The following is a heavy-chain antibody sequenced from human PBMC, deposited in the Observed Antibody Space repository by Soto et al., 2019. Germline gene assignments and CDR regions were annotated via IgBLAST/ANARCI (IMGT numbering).Heavy chain of an antibody. D-gene: IGHD3-3*01. CDR2: IIPIFGTA. CDR1: GGTFSSYA. CDR3: ARLPQRITSFGVVSYYGMDV. Sequence: QVQLVQSGAEVKKPGSSVKVSCKASGGTFSSYAISWVRQAPGQGLEWMGGIIPIFGTANYAQKFQGRVTITADESTSTAYMELSSLRSEDTAVYYCARLPQRITSFGVVSYYGMDVWGQGTTVTVSS. V-gene: IGHV1-69*01. J-gene: IGHJ6*02.